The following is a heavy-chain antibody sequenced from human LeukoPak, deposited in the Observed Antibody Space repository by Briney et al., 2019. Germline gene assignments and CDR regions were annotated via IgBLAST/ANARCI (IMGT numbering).Heavy chain of an antibody. J-gene: IGHJ4*02. V-gene: IGHV3-21*01. CDR3: ARAARNDAGGFDY. D-gene: IGHD1-1*01. CDR1: GFTFSSYS. CDR2: ISSSSSYI. Sequence: GGSLRLSCAASGFTFSSYSMNWVRQAPGKGLEWVSSISSSSSYIYYADSMKGRFTISRDNAKNSLYLQMNSLRAEDTAVYYCARAARNDAGGFDYWGQGTLVTVSS.